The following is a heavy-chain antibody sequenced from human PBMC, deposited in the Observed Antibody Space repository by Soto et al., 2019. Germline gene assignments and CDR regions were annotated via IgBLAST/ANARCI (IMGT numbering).Heavy chain of an antibody. V-gene: IGHV4-30-4*01. CDR2: VYYSGTT. D-gene: IGHD1-26*01. CDR3: VTVHLVGAAYYFDY. J-gene: IGHJ4*02. CDR1: GGSIRNGDYY. Sequence: TLSLTCTVSGGSIRNGDYYWGWIRQPPGKGLEWIGYVYYSGTTYSHPSLNSRVSISVDTSENQFSLRLTSVTAADTAVYYCVTVHLVGAAYYFDYWGPGTLVTVSS.